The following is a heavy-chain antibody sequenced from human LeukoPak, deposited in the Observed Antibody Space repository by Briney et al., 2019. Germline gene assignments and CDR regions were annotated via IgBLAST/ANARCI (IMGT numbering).Heavy chain of an antibody. CDR3: AREQLLWFGELSWFDP. V-gene: IGHV4-39*07. D-gene: IGHD3-10*01. J-gene: IGHJ5*02. CDR2: IYHSGST. CDR1: GGSISSSSYY. Sequence: SETLSLTCTVSGGSISSSSYYWGWIRQPPGKGLEWIGSIYHSGSTYYNPSLKSRVTISVDTSKNQFSLKLSSVTAADTAVYYCAREQLLWFGELSWFDPWGQGTLVTVSS.